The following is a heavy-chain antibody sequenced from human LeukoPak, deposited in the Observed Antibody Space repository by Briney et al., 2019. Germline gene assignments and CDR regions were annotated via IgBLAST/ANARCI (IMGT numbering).Heavy chain of an antibody. J-gene: IGHJ5*02. Sequence: SETLSLTCTVSGGSISSSSYYWGWIRQPPGKGLEWIGSIYYSGSTYYNPSLKSRVTISVDTSKNQFSLKLSSVTAADTAVYYCALGSSSSDGWFDPWGQGTLVTVSS. V-gene: IGHV4-39*07. D-gene: IGHD6-6*01. CDR3: ALGSSSSDGWFDP. CDR2: IYYSGST. CDR1: GGSISSSSYY.